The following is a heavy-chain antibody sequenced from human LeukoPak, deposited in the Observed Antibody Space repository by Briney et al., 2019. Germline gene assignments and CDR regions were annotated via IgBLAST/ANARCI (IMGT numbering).Heavy chain of an antibody. CDR3: AKNGYSSPYYTLGSYLFFDY. D-gene: IGHD6-13*01. CDR1: GFAFSSYG. J-gene: IGHJ4*02. Sequence: GGSLRLSCAASGFAFSSYGMHWVRQAPGKGLEWVAVISKDGSNKYYTDSVKGRFTISRDTSKNTLYLQMNSLRAEDTAVYYCAKNGYSSPYYTLGSYLFFDYWGQGTLVTVSS. CDR2: ISKDGSNK. V-gene: IGHV3-30*18.